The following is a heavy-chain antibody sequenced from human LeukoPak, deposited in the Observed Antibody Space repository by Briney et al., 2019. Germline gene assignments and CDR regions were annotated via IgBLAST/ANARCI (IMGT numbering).Heavy chain of an antibody. J-gene: IGHJ3*02. Sequence: GESLKICCKGSGYSFTTYWIAWVRQMPGKGLEWMGIIYPGDSDTRYSPSFQGQVTISADKSISTAYLQWSSLKASDTAMYYCARRRYCSSTSCYEGAFDIWGQGTMVTVSS. D-gene: IGHD2-2*01. V-gene: IGHV5-51*01. CDR2: IYPGDSDT. CDR1: GYSFTTYW. CDR3: ARRRYCSSTSCYEGAFDI.